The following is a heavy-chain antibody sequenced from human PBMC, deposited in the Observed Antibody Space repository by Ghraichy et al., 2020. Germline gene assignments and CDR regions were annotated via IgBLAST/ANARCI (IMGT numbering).Heavy chain of an antibody. CDR1: GGSISSSSYY. CDR3: ARHTVTTSWFDP. CDR2: IYYSGST. V-gene: IGHV4-39*01. J-gene: IGHJ5*02. D-gene: IGHD4-17*01. Sequence: SETLSLTCTVSGGSISSSSYYWGWIRQPPGKGLEWIGSIYYSGSTYYNPSLKSRVTISVDTSKNQFSLKLSSVTAADTAVYYCARHTVTTSWFDPWGQGTLVTVSS.